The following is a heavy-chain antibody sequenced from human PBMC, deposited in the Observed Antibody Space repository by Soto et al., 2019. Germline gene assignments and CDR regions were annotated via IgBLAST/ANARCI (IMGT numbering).Heavy chain of an antibody. CDR3: ASRVLCDMDV. D-gene: IGHD2-21*01. CDR2: INPNSGAT. V-gene: IGHV1-46*01. J-gene: IGHJ6*02. Sequence: QEQLVQSGAEVKEPGASLKVSCKASGDTFTTNFIHWVRQAPGQGLEWMGRINPNSGATLYAQEFQCRLPLPTDTSTSTVSLDLTSLKPVDSAVYYCASRVLCDMDVWGQGTTVTVSS. CDR1: GDTFTTNF.